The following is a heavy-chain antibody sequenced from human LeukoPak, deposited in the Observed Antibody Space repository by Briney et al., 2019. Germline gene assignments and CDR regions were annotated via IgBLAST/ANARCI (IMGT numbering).Heavy chain of an antibody. D-gene: IGHD3-10*01. CDR1: GFTFSSYA. J-gene: IGHJ5*02. V-gene: IGHV3-23*01. CDR3: AKDYYGSGSYYNLWFDP. Sequence: GGSLRLSCAASGFTFSSYAMSWVRQAPGKGLEWVSAISGSGGSTYYADSVKGRFTISRDNSKNTLYLQMNSLRAEDTAVYYCAKDYYGSGSYYNLWFDPWGQGTLVTVSS. CDR2: ISGSGGST.